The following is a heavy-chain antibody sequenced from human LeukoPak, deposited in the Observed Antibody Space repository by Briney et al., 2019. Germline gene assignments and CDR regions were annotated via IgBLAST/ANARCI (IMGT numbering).Heavy chain of an antibody. CDR3: AITVATIVIWDY. J-gene: IGHJ4*02. D-gene: IGHD5-12*01. CDR2: INPNSGGT. V-gene: IGHV1-2*07. CDR1: GYTFTFYY. Sequence: ASVKVSCKASGYTFTFYYMHWVRQAPGQGLEWMGWINPNSGGTNYAHKFQGRGSMTRDTSISTAYMELSRRRSDDTAVYYCAITVATIVIWDYWGQGTLVTVSS.